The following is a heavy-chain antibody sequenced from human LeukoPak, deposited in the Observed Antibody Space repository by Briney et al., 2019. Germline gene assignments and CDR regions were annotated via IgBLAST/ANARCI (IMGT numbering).Heavy chain of an antibody. Sequence: PSETLPLTCTVSGGSISSYYWSWIRQPPGKGLEWIGYIYYSGSTNYNPSLKSRVTISVDTSKNQFSLKLSSVTAADTAVYYCARGDSGYDYHWFDPWGQGTLVTVSS. D-gene: IGHD5-12*01. J-gene: IGHJ5*02. CDR3: ARGDSGYDYHWFDP. CDR1: GGSISSYY. V-gene: IGHV4-59*01. CDR2: IYYSGST.